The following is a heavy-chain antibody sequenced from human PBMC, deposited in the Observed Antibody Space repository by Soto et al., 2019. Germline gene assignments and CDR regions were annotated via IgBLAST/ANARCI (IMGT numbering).Heavy chain of an antibody. CDR1: GFTFNNYW. J-gene: IGHJ4*02. CDR2: IKQKGGEK. CDR3: ARDSHAHFDY. Sequence: GGSLRLSCAAPGFTFNNYWMSWVRQAPGRGLEWVASIKQKGGEKKKKDSVKGRITNSKDNAKNSLYLQLNSLRAGDTAVYYCARDSHAHFDYWGQGTLVTVSS. V-gene: IGHV3-7*01.